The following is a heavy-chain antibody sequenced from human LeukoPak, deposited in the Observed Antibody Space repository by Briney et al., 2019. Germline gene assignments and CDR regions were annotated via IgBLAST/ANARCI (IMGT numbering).Heavy chain of an antibody. Sequence: PGGSLRLSCAASGFTFSSYWMSWVRQAPGKGLEWVATIRQDGTDKYYVDSVSGRFTISRDNAKNSLYLQMNSLRAEDTAVYYCARDPLAVAGTGTGYWGQGTLVTVSS. D-gene: IGHD6-19*01. CDR1: GFTFSSYW. V-gene: IGHV3-7*01. CDR2: IRQDGTDK. CDR3: ARDPLAVAGTGTGY. J-gene: IGHJ4*02.